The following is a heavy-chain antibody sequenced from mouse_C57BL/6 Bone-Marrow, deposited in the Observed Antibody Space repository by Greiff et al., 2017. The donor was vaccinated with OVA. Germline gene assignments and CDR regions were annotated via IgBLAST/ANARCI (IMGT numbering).Heavy chain of an antibody. CDR2: IRSKSSNYAT. Sequence: EVKLVESGGGLVQPKGSLKLSCAASGFTFNTYAMHWVRQAPGKGLEWVARIRSKSSNYATYYADSVKDRFTISRDDSQSMLYLQMNNLKTEDTAMYYCVGEEYYGSSYGYFEYWGQGTTLTVSS. CDR3: VGEEYYGSSYGYFEY. CDR1: GFTFNTYA. V-gene: IGHV10-3*01. J-gene: IGHJ2*01. D-gene: IGHD1-1*01.